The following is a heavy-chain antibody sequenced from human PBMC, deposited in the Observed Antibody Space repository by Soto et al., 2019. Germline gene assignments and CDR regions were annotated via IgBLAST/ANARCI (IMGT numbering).Heavy chain of an antibody. J-gene: IGHJ4*02. CDR1: GFTFSSYS. Sequence: EVQLVESGGGLVKPGGSLRLSCAASGFTFSSYSMNWVRQAPGKRLEWVSSISSSSSYIYYADSVKGRFTISRDNAKNSLYLQMNSLRAEDTAVYYCATSDYYDSSGYSSPYDYWGQGTLVTVSS. D-gene: IGHD3-22*01. V-gene: IGHV3-21*01. CDR3: ATSDYYDSSGYSSPYDY. CDR2: ISSSSSYI.